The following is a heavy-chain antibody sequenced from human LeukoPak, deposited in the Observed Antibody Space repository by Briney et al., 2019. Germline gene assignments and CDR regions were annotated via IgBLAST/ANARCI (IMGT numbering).Heavy chain of an antibody. CDR1: GDSISRSDSY. CDR2: IYYSGRT. D-gene: IGHD3-22*01. V-gene: IGHV4-39*01. Sequence: SETLSLXCSVSGDSISRSDSYWVWIRQPPVKGLEWIGTIYYSGRTYYSPSLKSRVTMSVDTSNNQFSLNLRSVTATDTAVYYCARRRYYDGSGYLEWGQGTLLSVSS. CDR3: ARRRYYDGSGYLE. J-gene: IGHJ1*01.